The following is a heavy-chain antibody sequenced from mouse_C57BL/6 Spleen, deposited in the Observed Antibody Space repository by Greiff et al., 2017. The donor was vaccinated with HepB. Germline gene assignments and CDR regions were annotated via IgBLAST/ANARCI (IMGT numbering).Heavy chain of an antibody. CDR1: GFTFSSYG. J-gene: IGHJ3*01. V-gene: IGHV5-6*01. Sequence: EVKLVESGGDLVKPGGSLKLSCAASGFTFSSYGMSWVRQTPDKRLEWVATISSGGSYTYYPDSVKGRFTISRDNANTLYLQMSSLKSEDTAMYYCARENYGNYGFAYWGQGTLVTVSA. CDR2: ISSGGSYT. D-gene: IGHD2-1*01. CDR3: ARENYGNYGFAY.